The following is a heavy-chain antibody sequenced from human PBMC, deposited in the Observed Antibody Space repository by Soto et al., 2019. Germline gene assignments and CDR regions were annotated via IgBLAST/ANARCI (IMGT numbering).Heavy chain of an antibody. J-gene: IGHJ4*02. CDR2: ISAYNGNT. D-gene: IGHD2-15*01. CDR3: ARDAVAASGASFDY. Sequence: ASVKVSCKASGYTFTSYGISWVRQAPGQGLEWMGWISAYNGNTNCAQKLQGRVTMATDTSASTAYMELRSLRSDDTAVYYCARDAVAASGASFDYWGQGTLVTVSS. V-gene: IGHV1-18*01. CDR1: GYTFTSYG.